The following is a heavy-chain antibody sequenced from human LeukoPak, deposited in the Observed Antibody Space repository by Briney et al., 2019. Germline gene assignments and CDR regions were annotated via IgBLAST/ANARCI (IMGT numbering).Heavy chain of an antibody. CDR3: ARDRGWELPYYYYYMDV. D-gene: IGHD1-26*01. Sequence: ASVKVSCKASGYTFTSYGISWVRQAPGQGLECMGWISAYNGNTNYAQKLQGRVTMTTDTSTSTAYMELRSLRSDDTAVYYCARDRGWELPYYYYYMDVWGKGTTVTISS. CDR1: GYTFTSYG. CDR2: ISAYNGNT. J-gene: IGHJ6*03. V-gene: IGHV1-18*01.